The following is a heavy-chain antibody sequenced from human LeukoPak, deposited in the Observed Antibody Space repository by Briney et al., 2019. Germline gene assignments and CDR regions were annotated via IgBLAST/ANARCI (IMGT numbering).Heavy chain of an antibody. CDR2: IYPGDSDT. V-gene: IGHV5-51*01. J-gene: IGHJ4*02. Sequence: PGESLKISCKGSGYNFTSSWIGWVRQMPEKGLEWMGIIYPGDSDTRYSPSFQGQVTISADKSISTAYLQWSSLKASDTAMYYCARYEDSFYFHYWGQGTLVTVSS. CDR1: GYNFTSSW. D-gene: IGHD3-16*01. CDR3: ARYEDSFYFHY.